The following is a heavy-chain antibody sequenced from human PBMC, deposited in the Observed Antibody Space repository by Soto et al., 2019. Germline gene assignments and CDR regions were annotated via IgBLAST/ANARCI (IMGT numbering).Heavy chain of an antibody. CDR1: GGFNRDA. J-gene: IGHJ4*02. V-gene: IGHV1-69*04. CDR3: ARVPSRASGDWLYYFDS. Sequence: QVHLVQSGAEVKKPGSSVKVSCKTSGGFNRDAIGWLRQAPGQGLEWMGRIIPILGLAKSTEKFLDRVTITADFSTHTAYMELSSLRSEDTAVYYCARVPSRASGDWLYYFDSWGQGTLVTVSS. D-gene: IGHD3-10*01. CDR2: IIPILGLA.